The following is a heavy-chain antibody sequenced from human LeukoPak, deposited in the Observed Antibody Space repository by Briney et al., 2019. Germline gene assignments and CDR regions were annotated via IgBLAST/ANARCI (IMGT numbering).Heavy chain of an antibody. CDR3: AKGSDYDFWSGFDY. D-gene: IGHD3-3*01. J-gene: IGHJ4*02. CDR1: GFTFSNYW. CDR2: INSDGSTT. V-gene: IGHV3-74*01. Sequence: GGSLRLSCAASGFTFSNYWMHWVRQAPGKGLVWVSRINSDGSTTTYADSVKGRFTISRDNAKNTLYLQMNSLRAEDMALYYCAKGSDYDFWSGFDYWGQGTLVTVSS.